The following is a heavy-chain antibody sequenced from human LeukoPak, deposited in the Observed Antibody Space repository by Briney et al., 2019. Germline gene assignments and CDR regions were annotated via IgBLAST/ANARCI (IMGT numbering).Heavy chain of an antibody. CDR1: GDSISSYY. J-gene: IGHJ4*02. D-gene: IGHD6-19*01. CDR3: ARDAPPYSRGWYLDY. V-gene: IGHV4-59*01. CDR2: IYYSGST. Sequence: PSETLSLTCTVSGDSISSYYWSWIRQPPGKGLEWIGYIYYSGSTNYNPSLKSRVTISVDTSKNQFSLKLSSVTAADTAVDYCARDAPPYSRGWYLDYWGQGTLVPVSS.